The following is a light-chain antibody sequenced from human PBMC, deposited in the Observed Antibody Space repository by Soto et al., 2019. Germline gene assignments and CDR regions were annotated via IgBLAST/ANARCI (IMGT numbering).Light chain of an antibody. CDR3: AAWDDSLSGLYV. Sequence: SVLTQPRSASGTPGQRVTISCSGSSSNIGSNYVYWYQQLPGTAPKLLIYRNNQRPSGVPDRFSGSKSGTSASLAISGLRSEDEADYYCAAWDDSLSGLYVFGTGTKVTVL. CDR2: RNN. J-gene: IGLJ1*01. V-gene: IGLV1-47*01. CDR1: SSNIGSNY.